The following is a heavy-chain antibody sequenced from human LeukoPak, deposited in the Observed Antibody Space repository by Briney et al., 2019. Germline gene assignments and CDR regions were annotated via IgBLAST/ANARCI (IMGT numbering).Heavy chain of an antibody. CDR1: GFTFSSYA. CDR3: AKTVKDYGDKNFDY. J-gene: IGHJ4*02. Sequence: GGSLRLSCAASGFTFSSYAMTWVRQAPGKGLEWVSSITASGGSTYYADSVKGRFTISRDNSKNTLYLQMNSLRAEDTAVYYCAKTVKDYGDKNFDYWGQGTLVTVSS. D-gene: IGHD4-17*01. CDR2: ITASGGST. V-gene: IGHV3-23*01.